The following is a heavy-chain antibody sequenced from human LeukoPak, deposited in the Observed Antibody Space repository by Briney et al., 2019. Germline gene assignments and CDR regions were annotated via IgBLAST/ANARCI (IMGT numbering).Heavy chain of an antibody. J-gene: IGHJ4*02. CDR1: GYTFTSYG. V-gene: IGHV1-18*01. CDR2: ISAYNGNT. CDR3: ARDIAIVVAGDFDY. D-gene: IGHD6-19*01. Sequence: ASVKVSCKASGYTFTSYGISRVRQAPGQGLEWVGWISAYNGNTNYAQKLQGRVTMTTDTSTSTAYMELRSLRSDDTAVYYCARDIAIVVAGDFDYWGQGTLVTVSS.